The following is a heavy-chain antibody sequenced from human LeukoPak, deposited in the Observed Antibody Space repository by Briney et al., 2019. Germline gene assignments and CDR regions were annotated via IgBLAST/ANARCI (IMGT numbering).Heavy chain of an antibody. V-gene: IGHV1-69*13. CDR2: IIPIFGTA. Sequence: VKVSCKASGGTFSSYAISWVRQAPGQGLEWMGRIIPIFGTANYAQKFQGRVKIITDESTSTAYMELSSLRSEDTAVYYCARHDYGGNSDAGYYWGQGTLVTVSS. CDR3: ARHDYGGNSDAGYY. CDR1: GGTFSSYA. D-gene: IGHD4-23*01. J-gene: IGHJ4*02.